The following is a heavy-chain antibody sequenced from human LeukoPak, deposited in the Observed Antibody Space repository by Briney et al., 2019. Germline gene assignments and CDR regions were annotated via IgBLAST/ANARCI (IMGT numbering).Heavy chain of an antibody. V-gene: IGHV4-39*01. CDR2: IYSSGST. Sequence: SETLSLTCTVSGGSISSSSYYWGWIRQPPGKGLEWIGSIYSSGSTYYNPSLKSRVTISVDTSKNQFSLKLSSVTAADTAVYYCARHRGCSSTSCYGRYDAFDIWGQGTMVTVSS. D-gene: IGHD2-2*01. CDR3: ARHRGCSSTSCYGRYDAFDI. J-gene: IGHJ3*02. CDR1: GGSISSSSYY.